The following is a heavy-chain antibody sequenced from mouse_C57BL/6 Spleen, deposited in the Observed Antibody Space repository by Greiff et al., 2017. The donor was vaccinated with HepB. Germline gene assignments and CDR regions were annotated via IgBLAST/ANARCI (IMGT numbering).Heavy chain of an antibody. D-gene: IGHD1-1*01. Sequence: VQLQQSGPELVKPGASVKIPCKASGYTFTDYNMDWVKQSHGKSLEWIGDINPNNGGTIYNQKFKGKATLTVDKSSSTAYMELRSLTSEDTAVYYCARKGITTVVEDWYFDVWGTGTTVTVSS. CDR3: ARKGITTVVEDWYFDV. CDR2: INPNNGGT. V-gene: IGHV1-18*01. J-gene: IGHJ1*03. CDR1: GYTFTDYN.